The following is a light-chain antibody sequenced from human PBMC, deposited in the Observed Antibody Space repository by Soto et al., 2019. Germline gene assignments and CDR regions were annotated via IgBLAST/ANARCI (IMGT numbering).Light chain of an antibody. CDR3: SSYSSTSTLVL. CDR2: GIS. J-gene: IGLJ2*01. Sequence: QSALTQPASVSGSPGQSITLSCTGTSNNVGDYNYVSWYRQRPGKAPKLMIYGISNRPSGVSNRFSGSKSGNTASLTISGLEAEDEADYYCSSYSSTSTLVLFGGGTQLTVL. CDR1: SNNVGDYNY. V-gene: IGLV2-14*01.